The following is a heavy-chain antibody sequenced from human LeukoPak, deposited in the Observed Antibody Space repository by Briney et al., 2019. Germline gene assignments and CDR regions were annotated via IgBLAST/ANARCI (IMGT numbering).Heavy chain of an antibody. Sequence: SETLSLTCTVSGGSISNYYWSWIRQPPGKGLEWIGYLYYSGNTNYNPSLTSRVTISVDTSKNQFSLKLSSVTAADTAVYYCARTGYCSGGTCYLNPTDYWGQGTLVTVSS. CDR3: ARTGYCSGGTCYLNPTDY. V-gene: IGHV4-59*01. CDR1: GGSISNYY. D-gene: IGHD2-15*01. J-gene: IGHJ4*02. CDR2: LYYSGNT.